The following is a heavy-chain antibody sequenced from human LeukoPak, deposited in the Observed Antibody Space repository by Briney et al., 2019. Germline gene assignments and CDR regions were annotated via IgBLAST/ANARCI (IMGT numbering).Heavy chain of an antibody. J-gene: IGHJ3*02. CDR1: GFTFSSYA. CDR2: ISGSGGST. D-gene: IGHD3-22*01. Sequence: GGSLRLSCAASGFTFSSYAMSWVRQAPGKGLEWVSAISGSGGSTYYADSVKGRFTISRGNSKNTLYLQMNSLRAEDTAVYYCAKGGAYYYDSSGYFSIWGQGTMVTVSS. V-gene: IGHV3-23*01. CDR3: AKGGAYYYDSSGYFSI.